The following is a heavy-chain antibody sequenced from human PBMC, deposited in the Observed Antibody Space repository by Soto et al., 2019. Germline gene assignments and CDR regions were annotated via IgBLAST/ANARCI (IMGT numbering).Heavy chain of an antibody. D-gene: IGHD3-9*01. Sequence: ASVKVSCKASGYTFTSYGISWVRQAPGQGLEWMGWISAYNGNTNYAQKLQGRVTMTTDTSTSTAYMELRSLRSDDTAVYYCARIGTSYHIWTGYSMTRHVWGQGTKVTVSS. V-gene: IGHV1-18*04. CDR2: ISAYNGNT. J-gene: IGHJ6*02. CDR3: ARIGTSYHIWTGYSMTRHV. CDR1: GYTFTSYG.